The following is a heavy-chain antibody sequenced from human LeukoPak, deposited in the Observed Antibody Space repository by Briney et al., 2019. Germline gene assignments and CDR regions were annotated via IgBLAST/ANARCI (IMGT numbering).Heavy chain of an antibody. Sequence: ASVKVSCKASGYTFTSYGISWVRKAPGQGLEWMGWISAYNGNTNYAQKLQGRVTMTTDTSTSTAYMELRSLRSDDTAVYYCARGAAAPYYYGMDVWGQGTTVTVSS. CDR3: ARGAAAPYYYGMDV. CDR2: ISAYNGNT. CDR1: GYTFTSYG. V-gene: IGHV1-18*01. J-gene: IGHJ6*02. D-gene: IGHD6-13*01.